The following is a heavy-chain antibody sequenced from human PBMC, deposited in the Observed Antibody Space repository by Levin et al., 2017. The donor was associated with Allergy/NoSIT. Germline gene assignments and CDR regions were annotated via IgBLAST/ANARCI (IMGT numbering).Heavy chain of an antibody. J-gene: IGHJ4*02. Sequence: PSETLSLTCAVYGGSFSGYYWSWIRQPPGKGLEWIGEINHSGSTNYNPSLKSRVTISVDTSKNQFSLKLSSVTAADTAVYYCARGLSGYDSSGLSPPPEAYYFDYWGQGTLVTVSS. CDR1: GGSFSGYY. D-gene: IGHD3-22*01. CDR3: ARGLSGYDSSGLSPPPEAYYFDY. CDR2: INHSGST. V-gene: IGHV4-34*01.